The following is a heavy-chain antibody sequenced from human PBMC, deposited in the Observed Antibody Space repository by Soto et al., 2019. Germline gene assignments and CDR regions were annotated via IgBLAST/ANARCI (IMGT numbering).Heavy chain of an antibody. D-gene: IGHD4-17*01. CDR1: GYTFTSYC. CDR2: ISAYNGNT. J-gene: IGHJ4*02. Sequence: GASVKVSCKASGYTFTSYCISWVRQAPGQGLEWMGWISAYNGNTNYAQKLQGRVTMTTDTSTSTAYMELRSLRSDDTAVYYCARDYGDDYGLYFDYWGQGTLVTVSS. V-gene: IGHV1-18*01. CDR3: ARDYGDDYGLYFDY.